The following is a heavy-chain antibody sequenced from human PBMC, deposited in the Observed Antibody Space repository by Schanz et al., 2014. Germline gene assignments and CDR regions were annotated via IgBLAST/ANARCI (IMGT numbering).Heavy chain of an antibody. CDR1: GCSFISHA. D-gene: IGHD6-6*01. CDR2: INAANGNT. V-gene: IGHV1-3*01. CDR3: ARDQSPYTNSSDVRYFDY. Sequence: QVQLVQSGAEVKKPGASVKVSCKASGCSFISHAIHWVRQAPGQRLEWMGWINAANGNTRYSQKFQGRVTITRDTSTSTAYMDLRSLRSDDTAVYYCARDQSPYTNSSDVRYFDYWGQGSLVTVSS. J-gene: IGHJ4*02.